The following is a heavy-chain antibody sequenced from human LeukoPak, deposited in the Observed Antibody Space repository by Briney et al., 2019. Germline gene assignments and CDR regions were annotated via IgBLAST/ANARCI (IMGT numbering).Heavy chain of an antibody. Sequence: SETLSLTCTVSGGSISSSSYYWGWIRQPPGKGLEWIGSIYYSGSTYYNSSLQSRVTISVDTSKNQFSLKLSSVTAADTAVYYCATTHGGRAGITMVRGPYNWFDPWGQGTLVTVSS. CDR2: IYYSGST. CDR1: GGSISSSSYY. D-gene: IGHD3-10*01. V-gene: IGHV4-39*01. CDR3: ATTHGGRAGITMVRGPYNWFDP. J-gene: IGHJ5*02.